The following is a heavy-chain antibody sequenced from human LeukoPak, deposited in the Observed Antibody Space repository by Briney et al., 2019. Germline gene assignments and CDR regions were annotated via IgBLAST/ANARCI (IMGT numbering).Heavy chain of an antibody. D-gene: IGHD3-16*01. J-gene: IGHJ4*02. V-gene: IGHV4-59*12. CDR1: GGSISSYY. CDR3: ARAIRERGYVWGSYDY. Sequence: SETLSLTCTVSGGSISSYYWSWIRQPPGKGLEWIGYIYYSGSTNYNPSLKSRVTISVDTSKNQFSLKLSSVTAADTAVYYCARAIRERGYVWGSYDYWGQGTLVTVSS. CDR2: IYYSGST.